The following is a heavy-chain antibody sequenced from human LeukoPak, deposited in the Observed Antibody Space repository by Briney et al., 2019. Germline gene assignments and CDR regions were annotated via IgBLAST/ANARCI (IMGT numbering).Heavy chain of an antibody. J-gene: IGHJ4*02. Sequence: GASLRVSCKASVGTFISYAISWVRQAPGQRLEWVGGIIPIFGTANYAQKFQGRVTITAEESTSTAYIERSGQRAKDTPWYYFARGLGDGYKPYYSDYWGQGNLVTASS. V-gene: IGHV1-69*13. CDR1: VGTFISYA. D-gene: IGHD5-24*01. CDR2: IIPIFGTA. CDR3: ARGLGDGYKPYYSDY.